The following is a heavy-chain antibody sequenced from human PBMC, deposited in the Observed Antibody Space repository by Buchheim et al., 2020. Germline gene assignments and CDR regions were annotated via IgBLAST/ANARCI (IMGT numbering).Heavy chain of an antibody. J-gene: IGHJ6*02. CDR3: ARDGEYRDSLIGMYYGMDV. CDR1: GFSFSTYA. CDR2: ITYDGTNR. D-gene: IGHD6-6*01. Sequence: QVQLVESGGGVVQPGRSLRLSCAASGFSFSTYAMNWVRQAPGKGLEWVAVITYDGTNRYYGDSVKGRCTISRDNSKNTLYLQINGLRAEDTAVYYCARDGEYRDSLIGMYYGMDVWGQGTT. V-gene: IGHV3-30-3*01.